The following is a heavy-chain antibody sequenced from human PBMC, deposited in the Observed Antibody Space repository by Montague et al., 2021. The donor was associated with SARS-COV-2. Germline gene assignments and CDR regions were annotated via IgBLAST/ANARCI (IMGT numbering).Heavy chain of an antibody. J-gene: IGHJ4*02. CDR2: VNHYGST. V-gene: IGHV4-34*01. D-gene: IGHD3-22*01. CDR1: GGYFTGYY. CDR3: ARGRDYDSTTYYSD. Sequence: SETLSLTCTVSGGYFTGYYWAWIRQPPGKGLEWIGEVNHYGSTNYNPSLKSRVTISGDTPKKQVSLGLTSVTAADTAVYYCARGRDYDSTTYYSDWGQGTLVTVSS.